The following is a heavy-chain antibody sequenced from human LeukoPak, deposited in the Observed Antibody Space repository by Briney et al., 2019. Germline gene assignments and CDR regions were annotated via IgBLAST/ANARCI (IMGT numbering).Heavy chain of an antibody. CDR2: ISAYNGNT. J-gene: IGHJ4*02. CDR3: ARDHPSCPDDYVWGSCISPGY. Sequence: ASVKVSCKASGYTFTSYGISWVRQAPGQGLEWMGWISAYNGNTNYAQKLQGRVTMTTDTSTSTAYMELRSLRSDDTAVCYCARDHPSCPDDYVWGSCISPGYWGQGTLVTVSS. CDR1: GYTFTSYG. V-gene: IGHV1-18*01. D-gene: IGHD3-16*01.